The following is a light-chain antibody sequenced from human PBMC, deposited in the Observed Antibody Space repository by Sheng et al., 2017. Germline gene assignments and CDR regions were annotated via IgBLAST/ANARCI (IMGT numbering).Light chain of an antibody. CDR1: QSVSSSY. CDR2: GAS. J-gene: IGKJ1*01. V-gene: IGKV3-20*01. Sequence: EIVLTQSPGTLSLSPGERATLSCRASQSVSSSYLAWYQQKPGQAPRLLIYGASSRATGVPERFSGSGSGTDFTLSISRLEPEDFAMYYCHHHGASPPWTFGQGTKVEVK. CDR3: HHHGASPPWT.